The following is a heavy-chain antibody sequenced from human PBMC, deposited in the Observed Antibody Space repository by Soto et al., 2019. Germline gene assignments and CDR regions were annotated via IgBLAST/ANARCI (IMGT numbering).Heavy chain of an antibody. CDR2: ISTSSGNT. CDR1: GYTFRSSD. V-gene: IGHV1-18*01. CDR3: ARVITTVRGLVDPNWFPA. J-gene: IGHJ5*02. D-gene: IGHD3-10*01. Sequence: QVQLVQSGVEVKKPGASVKVSCKTSGYTFRSSDITWVRQAPGQRLEWMGRISTSSGNTNYGQNIQHRVTLTTDTSTNMAYMELRSLRPDDTAEYHCARVITTVRGLVDPNWFPAWGEGTLVIVSS.